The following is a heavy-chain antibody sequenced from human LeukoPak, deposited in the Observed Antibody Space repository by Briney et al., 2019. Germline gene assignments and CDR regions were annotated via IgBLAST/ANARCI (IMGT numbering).Heavy chain of an antibody. CDR1: GFTFSSYA. CDR3: AARGSGYDYY. J-gene: IGHJ4*02. CDR2: ISVSGGT. V-gene: IGHV3-23*01. Sequence: GGSLRLSCSASGFTFSSYAMHWVRQAPGKGLEWVSAISVSGGTYYADSVKGRFTISRDKSRNTLYLQMNSLRAEDTAVYYCAARGSGYDYYWGQGTLVTVSS. D-gene: IGHD5-12*01.